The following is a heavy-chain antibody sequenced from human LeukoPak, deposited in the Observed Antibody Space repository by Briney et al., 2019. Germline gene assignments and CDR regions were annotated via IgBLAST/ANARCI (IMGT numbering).Heavy chain of an antibody. CDR3: ARILGTEYCSGGSCYNWFDP. V-gene: IGHV4-59*01. Sequence: SETLSLTCTVSGGSISSYYWSWIRQPPGKGLEWIGYIYYSGSTNYNPSLKSRVTISVDTSKNQFSLKLSSVTAADTAVYYCARILGTEYCSGGSCYNWFDPWGQGTLVTVSS. CDR1: GGSISSYY. CDR2: IYYSGST. J-gene: IGHJ5*02. D-gene: IGHD2-15*01.